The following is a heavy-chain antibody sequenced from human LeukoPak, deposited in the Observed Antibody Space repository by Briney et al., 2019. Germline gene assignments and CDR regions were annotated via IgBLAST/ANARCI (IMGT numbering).Heavy chain of an antibody. J-gene: IGHJ6*04. D-gene: IGHD5-12*01. CDR2: IYYSGST. CDR3: ATLVATTPYYYYGMDV. Sequence: SQTLSLTCTVSGGSISSGGYCWSWIRQHPGKGLEWIGYIYYSGSTYYNPSLKSRVTISVDTSKNQFSLKLSSVTAADTAVYYCATLVATTPYYYYGMDVWGKGTTVTVSS. CDR1: GGSISSGGYC. V-gene: IGHV4-31*03.